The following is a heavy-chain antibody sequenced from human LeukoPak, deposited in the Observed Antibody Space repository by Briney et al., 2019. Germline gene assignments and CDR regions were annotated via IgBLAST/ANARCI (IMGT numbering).Heavy chain of an antibody. Sequence: PGGSLRLSCAASGFSFSNYGMHWVLQAPGKGLEWVAFIRFDGTNKFYADSVKGRFTISRDNSKNTLYLQMNSLRAEDTAVYYCAKSGLNRFDYWGQGTLVSVSS. V-gene: IGHV3-30*02. J-gene: IGHJ4*02. CDR2: IRFDGTNK. D-gene: IGHD2-15*01. CDR3: AKSGLNRFDY. CDR1: GFSFSNYG.